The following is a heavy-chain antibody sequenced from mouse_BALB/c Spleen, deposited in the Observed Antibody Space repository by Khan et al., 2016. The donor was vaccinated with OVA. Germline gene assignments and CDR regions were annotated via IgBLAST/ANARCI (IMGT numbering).Heavy chain of an antibody. CDR1: GYTFTNYV. Sequence: VQLQQSGPDLVKPGASVKMSCKASGYTFTNYVMHWVKQKPGQGLEWIGYINPDNDGIRYNEKFKDKATLTSDKSSSTAYLELSSLTSEDSAVYYCAREASSWNCSCAYWGQGTLVTVSA. CDR3: AREASSWNCSCAY. D-gene: IGHD1-1*01. J-gene: IGHJ3*01. V-gene: IGHV1S136*01. CDR2: INPDNDGI.